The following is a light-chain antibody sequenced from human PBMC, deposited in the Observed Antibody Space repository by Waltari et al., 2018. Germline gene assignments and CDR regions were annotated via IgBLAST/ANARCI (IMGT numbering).Light chain of an antibody. CDR1: QSLLHSNGYNY. CDR2: LGS. Sequence: DIVMTQSPLSLPVTPGEPASISSRSSQSLLHSNGYNYLDWYLQKPGQSPQLLIYLGSNRASGVPDRFSVSGSGTEFALKISSVEAEDVGVYYCMQALQTPPRWTFGQGTKVEIK. J-gene: IGKJ1*01. V-gene: IGKV2-28*01. CDR3: MQALQTPPRWT.